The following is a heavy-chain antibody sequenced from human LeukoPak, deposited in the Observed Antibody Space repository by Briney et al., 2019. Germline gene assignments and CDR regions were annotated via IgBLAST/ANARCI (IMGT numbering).Heavy chain of an antibody. Sequence: GASVKVSCKASGYTSTSYNINWVRQAPGQGLECMGWISGYNGNTNYAQKFQGRVTMTTDTSTNTAYMELRSLRSDDTAIYYCARIASGLDYWGQGTLVTVSS. CDR2: ISGYNGNT. J-gene: IGHJ4*02. V-gene: IGHV1-18*01. CDR1: GYTSTSYN. CDR3: ARIASGLDY. D-gene: IGHD2-21*01.